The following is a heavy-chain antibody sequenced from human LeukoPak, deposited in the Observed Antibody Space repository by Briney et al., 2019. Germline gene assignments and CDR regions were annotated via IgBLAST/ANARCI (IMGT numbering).Heavy chain of an antibody. D-gene: IGHD6-19*01. CDR3: ARSASFSGWYYFDY. CDR1: GYSFTSYW. J-gene: IGHJ4*02. V-gene: IGHV5-51*01. CDR2: IYPGDSDT. Sequence: GESLKISCKGSGYSFTSYWIGWVRQMPGKGLEWMGIIYPGDSDTRYSPSFQGQVTISAAKSISPAYLQWSSLKASDTAMYYCARSASFSGWYYFDYWGQGTLVTVSS.